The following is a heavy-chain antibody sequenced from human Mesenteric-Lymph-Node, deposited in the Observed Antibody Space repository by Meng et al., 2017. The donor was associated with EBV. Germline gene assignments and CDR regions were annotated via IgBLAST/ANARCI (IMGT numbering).Heavy chain of an antibody. CDR3: ARDVLGSGDY. CDR1: GYTFSAYG. D-gene: IGHD5-12*01. J-gene: IGHJ4*02. Sequence: QVQLGQFGAEVKKPGASVKVTGKASGYTFSAYGISWVRQAPGQGLEWMGWISPFNGNTNYAQNLQDRVTMTTDTSTTTVYMELRNLRSDDTAVYYCARDVLGSGDYWGQGTLVTVSS. CDR2: ISPFNGNT. V-gene: IGHV1-18*01.